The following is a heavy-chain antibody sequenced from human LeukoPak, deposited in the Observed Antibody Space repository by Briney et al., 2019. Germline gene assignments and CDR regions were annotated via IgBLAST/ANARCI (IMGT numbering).Heavy chain of an antibody. D-gene: IGHD1-14*01. CDR3: ARDPPETGFDY. Sequence: PGTSLRLSCAASGFTFSSYGMHWVRQAPGKGLEWVAVIWYDGSNKYYADSVKGRFTISRDNSKNTLYLQMNSLRAEDTAVYYCARDPPETGFDYWGQGTLVTVSS. V-gene: IGHV3-33*01. CDR1: GFTFSSYG. CDR2: IWYDGSNK. J-gene: IGHJ4*02.